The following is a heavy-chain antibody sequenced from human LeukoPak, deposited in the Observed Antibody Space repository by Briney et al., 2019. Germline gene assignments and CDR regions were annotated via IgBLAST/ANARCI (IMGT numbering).Heavy chain of an antibody. CDR3: AKDLGIGY. Sequence: GGSLRLSCAASGLTVSSNYMSWVRQGPGKGLEWVSSIYRDGSTYYADSVKGRFTISRDNSKNTVYLQMNSLRAEDTAVYYCAKDLGIGYWGQGTLVTVSS. CDR2: IYRDGST. J-gene: IGHJ4*02. CDR1: GLTVSSNY. V-gene: IGHV3-53*01.